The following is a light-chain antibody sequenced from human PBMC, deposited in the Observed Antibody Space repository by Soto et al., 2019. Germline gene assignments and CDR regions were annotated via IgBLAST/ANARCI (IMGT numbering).Light chain of an antibody. CDR1: QSVSRY. Sequence: DVQMTQSPSSLSALVGDRVTITCRASQSVSRYLNWYQHKPGKAPKLLSNAASNLRSGVPSRFSGSGSGAVFTLTIDGLQPADFAVYYCQQSYITPPITFGQGTRLEIK. CDR2: AAS. V-gene: IGKV1-39*01. J-gene: IGKJ5*01. CDR3: QQSYITPPIT.